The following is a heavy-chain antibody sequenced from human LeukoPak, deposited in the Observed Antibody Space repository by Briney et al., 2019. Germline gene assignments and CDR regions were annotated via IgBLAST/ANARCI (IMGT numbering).Heavy chain of an antibody. Sequence: GGSLRLSCAASGFTFSSYSMNWVRQAPGKGLEWVSYIISSSSTISYADSVKGRFTISRDNAKNSLFLRMNSLRAEDTAVYYCAAYGDYHYWGQGTLVTVSS. D-gene: IGHD4-17*01. J-gene: IGHJ4*02. V-gene: IGHV3-48*01. CDR1: GFTFSSYS. CDR2: IISSSSTI. CDR3: AAYGDYHY.